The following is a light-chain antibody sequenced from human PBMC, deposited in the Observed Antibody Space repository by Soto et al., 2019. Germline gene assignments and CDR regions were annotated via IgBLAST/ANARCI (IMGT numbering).Light chain of an antibody. V-gene: IGKV3-20*01. CDR3: QHYSSSLLT. J-gene: IGKJ4*01. Sequence: EIVLTQSPGTLSLSPGERATLSCWASQTVSSNYLAWYQQKPGQAPRLLIYGASTRASGIPDRFSGSESETDITLTISRLEPEDYAVYYCQHYSSSLLTFGGGTKVDIK. CDR2: GAS. CDR1: QTVSSNY.